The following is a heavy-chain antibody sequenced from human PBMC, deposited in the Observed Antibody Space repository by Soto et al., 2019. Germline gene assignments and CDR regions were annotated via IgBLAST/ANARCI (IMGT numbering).Heavy chain of an antibody. J-gene: IGHJ4*02. CDR2: ISGSGNGT. CDR1: GFTFSVYA. D-gene: IGHD3-10*01. CDR3: AKALYGGFTY. Sequence: EVRLLESGGGLVQPGGSLRLSCAASGFTFSVYAMCWVRQPPGTGLEWVSGISGSGNGTHYADSVKGRFTVSRDTSKSMLYLQTTSLTAEDTTIFYCAKALYGGFTYWGQGTLVTVSS. V-gene: IGHV3-23*01.